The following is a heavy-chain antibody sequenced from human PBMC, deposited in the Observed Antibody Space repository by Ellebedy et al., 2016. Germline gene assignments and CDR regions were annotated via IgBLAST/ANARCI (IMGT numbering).Heavy chain of an antibody. CDR1: GFTFSSYA. Sequence: GESLKISCAASGFTFSSYAMSWVRQAPGKGLEWVSAISGSGGSTYYADSVKGRFTISRDNSKNTLYLQMNSLRAEDTAVYYCAKDHFLAAVAADYYYYYGMDVWGQGTTVTVSS. J-gene: IGHJ6*02. CDR2: ISGSGGST. CDR3: AKDHFLAAVAADYYYYYGMDV. D-gene: IGHD6-19*01. V-gene: IGHV3-23*01.